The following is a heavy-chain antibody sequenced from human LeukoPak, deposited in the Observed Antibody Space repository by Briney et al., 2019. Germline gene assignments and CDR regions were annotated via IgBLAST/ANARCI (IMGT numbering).Heavy chain of an antibody. D-gene: IGHD3-10*01. CDR3: ARAFMVRGVIGYFQH. CDR2: IYYSGST. V-gene: IGHV4-39*07. CDR1: GGSISSSSYY. Sequence: SETLSLTCTVSGGSISSSSYYWGWIRQPPGKGLEWIGSIYYSGSTNYNPSLKSRVTISVDTSKNQFSLKLSSVTAADTAVYYCARAFMVRGVIGYFQHWGQGTLVTVSS. J-gene: IGHJ1*01.